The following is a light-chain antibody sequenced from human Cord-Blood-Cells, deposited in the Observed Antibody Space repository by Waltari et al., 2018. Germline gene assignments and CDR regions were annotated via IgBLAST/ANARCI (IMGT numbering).Light chain of an antibody. Sequence: QSALTQPRSVSGSPGPSVTISCTGTSSDVGGYNYVSWYHQHPGKAPKLMIYDVSKRPSGFPDRFARSKSGNTASLTISGLQAEDEADYYCCSYAGSYTWVFGGGTKLTVL. J-gene: IGLJ3*02. CDR1: SSDVGGYNY. CDR2: DVS. CDR3: CSYAGSYTWV. V-gene: IGLV2-11*01.